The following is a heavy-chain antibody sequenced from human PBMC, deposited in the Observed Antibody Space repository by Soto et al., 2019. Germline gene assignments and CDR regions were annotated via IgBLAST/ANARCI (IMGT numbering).Heavy chain of an antibody. V-gene: IGHV1-69*13. CDR1: GGTFSSYA. D-gene: IGHD3-16*01. J-gene: IGHJ6*04. CDR3: ARVGVVYVGGSFLYYYGRDF. CDR2: IIPIFGTA. Sequence: SVKVSCKASGGTFSSYAISWVRQAPVQGLEWMGGIIPIFGTANYAQKFQGRVTITADESTSTAYMELSSLRSEDTAVYYCARVGVVYVGGSFLYYYGRDFGAKGTTVPVS.